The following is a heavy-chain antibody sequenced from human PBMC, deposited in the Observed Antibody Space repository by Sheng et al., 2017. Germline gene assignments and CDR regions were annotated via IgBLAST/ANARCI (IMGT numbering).Heavy chain of an antibody. CDR3: ARGKDCGGDCPNWFDP. J-gene: IGHJ5*02. V-gene: IGHV1-69*02. CDR2: IIPILGIA. CDR1: GGTFSSYT. D-gene: IGHD2-21*01. Sequence: QVQLVQSGAEVKKPGSSVKVSCKASGGTFSSYTISWVRQAPGQGLEWMGRIIPILGIANYAQKFQGRVTITADKSTSTAYMELSSLRSEDTAVYYCARGKDCGGDCPNWFDPWGQGTLVTVSS.